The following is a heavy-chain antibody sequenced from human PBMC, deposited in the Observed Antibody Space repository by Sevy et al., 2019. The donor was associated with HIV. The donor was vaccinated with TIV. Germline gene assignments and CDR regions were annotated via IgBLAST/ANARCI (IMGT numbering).Heavy chain of an antibody. CDR3: AKDTCSSTSCYYQDAFDI. D-gene: IGHD2-2*01. CDR2: ISDSGGST. V-gene: IGHV3-23*01. CDR1: GFTFSSYA. Sequence: GGSLRLSCAASGFTFSSYAMSWVRQAPGKGLEWVSGISDSGGSTYYATSVKGRFTISRDNSKNTLYLQMNSLRAEDTAVYYCAKDTCSSTSCYYQDAFDIWGQGTMVTVSS. J-gene: IGHJ3*02.